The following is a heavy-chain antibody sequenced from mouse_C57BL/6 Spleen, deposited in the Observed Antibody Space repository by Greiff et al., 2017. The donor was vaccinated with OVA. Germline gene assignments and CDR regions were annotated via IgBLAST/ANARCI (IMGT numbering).Heavy chain of an antibody. D-gene: IGHD1-1*01. J-gene: IGHJ2*01. CDR1: GYTFTSYD. Sequence: VKLMESGPELVKPGASVKLSCKASGYTFTSYDINWVKQRPGQGLEWIGWIYPRDGSTKYNEKFKGKATLTVDTSSSTAYMELHSLTSEDSAVYFCARGTTVVPFDYWGQGTTLTVSS. V-gene: IGHV1-85*01. CDR3: ARGTTVVPFDY. CDR2: IYPRDGST.